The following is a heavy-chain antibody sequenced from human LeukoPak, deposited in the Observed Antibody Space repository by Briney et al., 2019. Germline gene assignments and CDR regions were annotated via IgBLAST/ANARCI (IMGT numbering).Heavy chain of an antibody. V-gene: IGHV7-4-1*02. CDR1: GYTFTSYA. J-gene: IGHJ6*02. CDR2: INTNTGNP. D-gene: IGHD3-3*01. Sequence: ASVKVSCKASGYTFTSYAMNWVRQAPGQGLEWMGWINTNTGNPTYAQGFTGRFVFSLDTSVSTAYLQISSLKAEDTAVYYCARHLYDFWSGSAVYFSYGMDVWGQGTTVTVSS. CDR3: ARHLYDFWSGSAVYFSYGMDV.